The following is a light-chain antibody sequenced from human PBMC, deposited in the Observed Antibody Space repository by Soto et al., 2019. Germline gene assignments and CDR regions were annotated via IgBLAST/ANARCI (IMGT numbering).Light chain of an antibody. J-gene: IGKJ1*01. Sequence: IPLTQSQSSLSASVLEGXAIXWRTSQSINNYLNWYQQKPGKAPKVLIYDATRLQSGVPSRFSGSGSGTEFILTISSLQPDDFATYYCQQYDSYSWTFGQGTKVDI. CDR1: QSINNY. CDR3: QQYDSYSWT. V-gene: IGKV1-16*01. CDR2: DAT.